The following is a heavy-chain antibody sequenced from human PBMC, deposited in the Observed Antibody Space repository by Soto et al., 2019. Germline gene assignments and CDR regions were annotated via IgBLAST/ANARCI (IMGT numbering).Heavy chain of an antibody. D-gene: IGHD2-21*02. Sequence: SETLSLTCPVSGGSISSGNYCLRWIRQPPGKGLEWIGYVYYTGSTYYNPSLMSRLTISVDTSKNQFSLKLTSVTAAETAVYYCVRTARQGAVAPHWFDRWGQGTQVTVSS. J-gene: IGHJ5*02. CDR2: VYYTGST. CDR1: GGSISSGNYC. V-gene: IGHV4-30-4*01. CDR3: VRTARQGAVAPHWFDR.